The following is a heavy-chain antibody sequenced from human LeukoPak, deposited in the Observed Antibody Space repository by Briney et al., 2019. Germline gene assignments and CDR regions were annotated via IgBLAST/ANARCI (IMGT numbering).Heavy chain of an antibody. D-gene: IGHD2-2*01. V-gene: IGHV3-15*01. J-gene: IGHJ6*04. CDR3: TTDTLGYCSSTSCYGSYYYYYYGMDV. CDR1: GFTFSNAW. CDR2: IKSKTDGGTT. Sequence: GGSLRLPCAASGFTFSNAWMSWVRQAPGKGLEWVGRIKSKTDGGTTDYAAPVKGRFTISRDDSKNTLYLQMNSLKNEDTAVYYCTTDTLGYCSSTSCYGSYYYYYYGMDVWGKGTTVTASS.